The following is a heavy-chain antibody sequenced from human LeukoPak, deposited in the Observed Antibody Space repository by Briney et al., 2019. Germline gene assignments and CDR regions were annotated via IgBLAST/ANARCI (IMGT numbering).Heavy chain of an antibody. D-gene: IGHD3-10*01. Sequence: GGSLRLSCAASGLTFSSYGMHWVRQAPGKGLEWVAVISYDGSNKYYADSVKGRFTISRDNSKNTLYLQMNSLRAEDTAVYYCLRFGELTYYFDYWGQGTLVTVSS. J-gene: IGHJ4*02. CDR2: ISYDGSNK. V-gene: IGHV3-30*03. CDR1: GLTFSSYG. CDR3: LRFGELTYYFDY.